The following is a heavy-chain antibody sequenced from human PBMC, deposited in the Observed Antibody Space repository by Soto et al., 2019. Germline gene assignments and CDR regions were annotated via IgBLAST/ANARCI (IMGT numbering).Heavy chain of an antibody. V-gene: IGHV3-23*01. D-gene: IGHD1-26*01. J-gene: IGHJ3*02. Sequence: PVGSLRLSCAASGFTFSSYAMSWVRQAPGKGLEWVSAISGSGGSTYYADSVKGRFTISRDNSKNTLYLQMNSLRAEDTAVYYCAKAGVGATTGPAFDIWGQGTMVTVSS. CDR3: AKAGVGATTGPAFDI. CDR1: GFTFSSYA. CDR2: ISGSGGST.